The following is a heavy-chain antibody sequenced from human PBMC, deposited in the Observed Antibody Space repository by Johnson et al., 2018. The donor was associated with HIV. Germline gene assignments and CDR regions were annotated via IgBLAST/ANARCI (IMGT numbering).Heavy chain of an antibody. D-gene: IGHD3-3*01. Sequence: QVQLVESGGGVVQPGGSLRLSCAASGFTFSSHGMHWVRQAPGKGLDWVSFIRYDGSTKYYADSVKARFTISRDNSKNTLYLQMNSLRAEDTAVYYCARGYTIGAFDIWGQGTMVTVSS. CDR3: ARGYTIGAFDI. V-gene: IGHV3-30*02. CDR2: IRYDGSTK. CDR1: GFTFSSHG. J-gene: IGHJ3*02.